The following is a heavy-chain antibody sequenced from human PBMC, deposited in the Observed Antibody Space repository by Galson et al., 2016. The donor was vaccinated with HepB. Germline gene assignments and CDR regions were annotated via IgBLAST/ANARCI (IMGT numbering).Heavy chain of an antibody. Sequence: PALVKPTQTLTLTCTFSGFSLSTSGVGVGWIRQPPGKALESLGLIYWDDDKRYTPSLKSRLTITKDTSKNQVVLTMTNMDLVDTATYFCAHTVRGIFRFDPWGQGTLVTVSS. D-gene: IGHD3-16*01. CDR1: GFSLSTSGVG. V-gene: IGHV2-5*02. CDR3: AHTVRGIFRFDP. CDR2: IYWDDDK. J-gene: IGHJ5*02.